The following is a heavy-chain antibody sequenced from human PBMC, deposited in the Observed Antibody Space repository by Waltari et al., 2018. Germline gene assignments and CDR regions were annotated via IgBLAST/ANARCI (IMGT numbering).Heavy chain of an antibody. D-gene: IGHD2-15*01. Sequence: QVQLVQSGAEVKKPGASVKVSCKASGYTFTSYSMQWVRQARGQGLEWMGIINPSGGSTSYAQKFQGRVTMTRDTSTSTVYMELSSLRSEDTAVYYCARDLVSLMDVWGQGTTVTVSS. V-gene: IGHV1-46*01. CDR3: ARDLVSLMDV. J-gene: IGHJ6*02. CDR1: GYTFTSYS. CDR2: INPSGGST.